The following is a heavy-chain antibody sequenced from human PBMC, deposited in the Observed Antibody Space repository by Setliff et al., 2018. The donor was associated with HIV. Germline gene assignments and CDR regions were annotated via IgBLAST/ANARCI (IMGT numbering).Heavy chain of an antibody. J-gene: IGHJ4*02. D-gene: IGHD1-26*01. Sequence: SVKVSCKASGDTFSSYAISWVRQAPGQGLEWMGGIIPVLGLSYYAQNFQGRVTITADESTSTAYMELSSLRSEDTAVYYCASYSGSYYYILHYWGQGTLVTVSS. V-gene: IGHV1-69*10. CDR2: IIPVLGLS. CDR1: GDTFSSYA. CDR3: ASYSGSYYYILHY.